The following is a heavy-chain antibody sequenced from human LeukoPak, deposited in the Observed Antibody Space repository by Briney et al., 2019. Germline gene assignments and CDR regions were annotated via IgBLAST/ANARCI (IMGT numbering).Heavy chain of an antibody. Sequence: ASVKVSFKASGYTFTVYYMHWVRQAPGQGVEWMGWINPNSGGTNYAQKFQGRVTMTRDTSISTAYMELSRLTSDDTAVYYCARGRDYGDNSGALWVYWGQGTLVTASS. CDR3: ARGRDYGDNSGALWVY. CDR2: INPNSGGT. CDR1: GYTFTVYY. V-gene: IGHV1-2*02. D-gene: IGHD4-17*01. J-gene: IGHJ4*02.